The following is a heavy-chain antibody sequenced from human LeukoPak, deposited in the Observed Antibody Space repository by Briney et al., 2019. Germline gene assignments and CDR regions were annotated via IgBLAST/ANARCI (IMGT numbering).Heavy chain of an antibody. CDR3: ARQYDSYFYYYLDL. D-gene: IGHD2-2*01. Sequence: SETLSLTCGVSGYPINIAYYWVWIRQPPGKGLEWIGSLYHPDSTYYNPSLKSRVTMSVDTSRNQFSLRLSFVTAADTAVYYCARQYDSYFYYYLDLWGTGTTVTVSS. CDR1: GYPINIAYY. V-gene: IGHV4-38-2*01. CDR2: LYHPDST. J-gene: IGHJ6*03.